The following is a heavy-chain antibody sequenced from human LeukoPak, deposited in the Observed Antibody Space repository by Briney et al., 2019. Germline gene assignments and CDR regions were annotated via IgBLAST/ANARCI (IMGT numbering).Heavy chain of an antibody. D-gene: IGHD6-6*01. V-gene: IGHV1-8*01. Sequence: GASVKLSCKASGYTFTSYDINWVRQATGQGLEWMGWMNPNSGNTGYAQKFQGRVTMTRNTSISTAYMELSGLRSEDTAVYYCAAGSSPPLGPHYYYYMDVWGKGTTVTVSS. J-gene: IGHJ6*03. CDR2: MNPNSGNT. CDR3: AAGSSPPLGPHYYYYMDV. CDR1: GYTFTSYD.